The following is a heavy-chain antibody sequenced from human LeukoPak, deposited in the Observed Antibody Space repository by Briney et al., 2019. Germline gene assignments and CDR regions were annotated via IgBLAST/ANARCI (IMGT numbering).Heavy chain of an antibody. V-gene: IGHV3-48*01. J-gene: IGHJ4*02. D-gene: IGHD3-3*01. CDR1: GFTFSSYS. CDR2: ISSSSSTI. Sequence: PGGSLRLSCAASGFTFSSYSMNWVRQAPGKGLEWVSYISSSSSTIYYADSVKGRFTISRDNAKDSLNLQMNSLRAEDTAVYYCARVDYDFWSGYPPYYFDYWGQGTLVTVSS. CDR3: ARVDYDFWSGYPPYYFDY.